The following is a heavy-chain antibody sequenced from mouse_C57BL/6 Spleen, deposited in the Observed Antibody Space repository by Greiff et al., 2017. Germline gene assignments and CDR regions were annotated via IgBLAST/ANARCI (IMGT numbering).Heavy chain of an antibody. D-gene: IGHD2-5*01. Sequence: VQLQQPGAELVKPGASVKLSCKASGYTFTSYWMQWVKQRPGQGLEWIVEIDPSDSYTNYNQKFKGKATLTVDTSSSTAYMQLSSLTSEDSAVYYCARWYSNYYLDYWGQGTSVTVSS. CDR1: GYTFTSYW. V-gene: IGHV1-50*01. CDR2: IDPSDSYT. CDR3: ARWYSNYYLDY. J-gene: IGHJ2*02.